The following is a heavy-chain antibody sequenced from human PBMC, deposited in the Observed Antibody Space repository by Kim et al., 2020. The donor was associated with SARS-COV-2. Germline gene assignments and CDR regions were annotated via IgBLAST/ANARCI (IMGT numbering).Heavy chain of an antibody. Sequence: GGSLRLSCAASVFTFSSYDMHWVRQATGKGLEWVSAIGTAGDTYYPGSVKGRFTISRENAKNSLYLQMNSLRAGDTAVYYCARGDIENAFDIWGQGTMVTVSS. CDR2: IGTAGDT. D-gene: IGHD2-15*01. CDR1: VFTFSSYD. CDR3: ARGDIENAFDI. V-gene: IGHV3-13*01. J-gene: IGHJ3*02.